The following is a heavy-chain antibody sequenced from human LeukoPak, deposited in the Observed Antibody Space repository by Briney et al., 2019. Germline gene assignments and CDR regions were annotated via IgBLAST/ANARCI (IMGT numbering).Heavy chain of an antibody. CDR2: IIPIFGTA. CDR3: ARDSRSGYYTREGNAFDI. Sequence: ASVKVSCKTSGYTFTSYGMHWVRQAPGQGLEWMGGIIPIFGTANYAQKFQGRVTITADESTSTAYMELSSLRSEDTAVYYCARDSRSGYYTREGNAFDIWGQGTMVTVSS. CDR1: GYTFTSYG. D-gene: IGHD3-3*01. J-gene: IGHJ3*02. V-gene: IGHV1-69*13.